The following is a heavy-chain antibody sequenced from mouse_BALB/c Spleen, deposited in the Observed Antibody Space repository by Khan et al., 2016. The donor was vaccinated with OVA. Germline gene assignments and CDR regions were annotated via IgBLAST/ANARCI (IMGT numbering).Heavy chain of an antibody. D-gene: IGHD1-1*02. CDR2: INPSNGGP. CDR1: GYTFTNYY. Sequence: VQLQESGAELVKPGASVRLSCKASGYTFTNYYLYWVKQRPGHGLEWIGDINPSNGGPNFNEKFKNKFTLTVDKSSSTAYMKLSSLTSEDSAVYYCSRSGYGAMAYWGQGTLVTVSA. V-gene: IGHV1S81*02. CDR3: SRSGYGAMAY. J-gene: IGHJ3*01.